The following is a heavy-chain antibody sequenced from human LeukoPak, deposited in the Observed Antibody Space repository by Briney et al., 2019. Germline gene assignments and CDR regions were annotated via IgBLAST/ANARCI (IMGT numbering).Heavy chain of an antibody. CDR1: GGTFSSYA. D-gene: IGHD3-9*01. CDR3: ARGLRYFDAAFDY. CDR2: IIPIFGTA. Sequence: ASVKVSCKASGGTFSSYAISWVRQAPGQGLEWMGGIIPIFGTANYAQKFQGRVTITADESTSTAYMELSSLRSEDTAVYYCARGLRYFDAAFDYWGQGTLVTVSS. J-gene: IGHJ4*02. V-gene: IGHV1-69*13.